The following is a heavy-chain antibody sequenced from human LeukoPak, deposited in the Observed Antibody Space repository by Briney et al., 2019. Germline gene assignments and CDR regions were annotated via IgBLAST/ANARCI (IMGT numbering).Heavy chain of an antibody. J-gene: IGHJ5*02. CDR2: IYYSGST. V-gene: IGHV4-39*01. Sequence: SETLSLTCTVSGGSISSSSYYWGWIRQPPGKGLEWIGRIYYSGSTYYNPSLKSRVTISVDTSKNQFSLKLSSVTAADTAVYYWARHGVTTSWFDPWGQGTLVTVSS. CDR1: GGSISSSSYY. CDR3: ARHGVTTSWFDP. D-gene: IGHD4-11*01.